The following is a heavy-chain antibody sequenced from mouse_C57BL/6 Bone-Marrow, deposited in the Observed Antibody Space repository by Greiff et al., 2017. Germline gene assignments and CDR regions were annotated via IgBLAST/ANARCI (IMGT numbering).Heavy chain of an antibody. D-gene: IGHD2-2*01. J-gene: IGHJ3*01. CDR2: IHPNSGST. CDR3: ARSYGYGPWFAY. Sequence: VQLQQPGAELVKPGASVKLSCKASGYTFTSYWMHWVKQRPGQGLEWIGMIHPNSGSTNYNEKFKSKATLTVDKSSSTAYMQLSSLTSEDSAVYYWARSYGYGPWFAYWGKGTLVTVSA. V-gene: IGHV1-64*01. CDR1: GYTFTSYW.